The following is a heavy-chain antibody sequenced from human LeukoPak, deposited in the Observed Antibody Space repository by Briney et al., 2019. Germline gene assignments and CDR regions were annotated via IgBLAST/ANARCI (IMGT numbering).Heavy chain of an antibody. CDR2: IRYDGSNK. V-gene: IGHV3-30*02. CDR3: AKAGTQQWLLFVGVY. Sequence: PGGSLRLSCAASGFTFSTYGMLWVRQAPGQGPEWVALIRYDGSNKYYADSMKGRFTISRDNSKNTLYLQMNSLRVEDTAMYYCAKAGTQQWLLFVGVYWGQGALVTVSS. D-gene: IGHD6-19*01. J-gene: IGHJ4*02. CDR1: GFTFSTYG.